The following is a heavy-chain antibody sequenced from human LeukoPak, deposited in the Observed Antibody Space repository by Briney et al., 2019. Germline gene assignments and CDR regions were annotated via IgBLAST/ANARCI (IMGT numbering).Heavy chain of an antibody. CDR2: ISSSSSYT. D-gene: IGHD4-17*01. J-gene: IGHJ4*02. CDR1: GFTFSDYY. Sequence: GGSLRLSCAASGFTFSDYYMSWIRQAPGKGLEWVSYISSSSSYTNYADSVKGRFTISRDNAKNSLYLQMNSLRAEDTAVYYCASGEGDQYYFDYWGQGTLVTVSS. CDR3: ASGEGDQYYFDY. V-gene: IGHV3-11*03.